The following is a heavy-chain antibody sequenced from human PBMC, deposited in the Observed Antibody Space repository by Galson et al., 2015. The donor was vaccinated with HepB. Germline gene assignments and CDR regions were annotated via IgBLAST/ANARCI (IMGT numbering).Heavy chain of an antibody. Sequence: SLRLSCAASGFTFSSYEMNWVRQAPGKGLEWVSYISSSGSTIYYADSVKGRFTISRDNAKNSLYLQMNSLRAEDTAVYYCARVETVGTMTTVTNNWFDPWGQGTLVTVSS. CDR3: ARVETVGTMTTVTNNWFDP. D-gene: IGHD4-17*01. CDR1: GFTFSSYE. CDR2: ISSSGSTI. J-gene: IGHJ5*02. V-gene: IGHV3-48*03.